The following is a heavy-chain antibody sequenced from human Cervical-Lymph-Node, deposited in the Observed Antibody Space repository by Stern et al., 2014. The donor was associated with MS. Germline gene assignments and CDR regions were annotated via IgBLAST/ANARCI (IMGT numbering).Heavy chain of an antibody. CDR3: AKRRDGFNYLAS. CDR1: GFTFSSYG. CDR2: ISSDGTES. Sequence: VQLVESGGGVVQPGRSLRLSCSASGFTFSSYGMHWVRQITGKGLEWVALISSDGTESFYSDYVNGRFTISRDNSKKTLYLQMNGLRAEDTAVYSCAKRRDGFNYLASWGQGTLVTVSS. J-gene: IGHJ5*01. V-gene: IGHV3-30*18. D-gene: IGHD5-24*01.